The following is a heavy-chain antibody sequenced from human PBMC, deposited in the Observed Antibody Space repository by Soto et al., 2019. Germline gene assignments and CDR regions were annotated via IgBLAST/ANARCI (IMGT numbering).Heavy chain of an antibody. CDR3: ARARTSSSWTKIWFDP. J-gene: IGHJ5*02. V-gene: IGHV4-59*02. D-gene: IGHD6-13*01. CDR1: GDSVNSYY. Sequence: PSETLSLTCTVSGDSVNSYYWSWIRQPPGKGLECIGYISYSGSANYNPSLQSRVTMSVDTSKNQFSLKLNSVTAADTAVYYCARARTSSSWTKIWFDPWGQGALVTVSS. CDR2: ISYSGSA.